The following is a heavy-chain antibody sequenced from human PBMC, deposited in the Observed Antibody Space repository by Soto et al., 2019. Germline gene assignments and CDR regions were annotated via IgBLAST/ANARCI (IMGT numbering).Heavy chain of an antibody. CDR1: GDSISAYS. V-gene: IGHV4-59*01. CDR3: AREGNLGRWLQPLDF. J-gene: IGHJ4*02. D-gene: IGHD5-12*01. CDR2: IHYNGNT. Sequence: TSETLSLPCTVSGDSISAYSWSWVRQPPGKGLEWIGNIHYNGNTKYNPSLKSRVTMSVDTSKNQFSLKLISVTAADTAKYFCAREGNLGRWLQPLDFWGQGTLVTVSS.